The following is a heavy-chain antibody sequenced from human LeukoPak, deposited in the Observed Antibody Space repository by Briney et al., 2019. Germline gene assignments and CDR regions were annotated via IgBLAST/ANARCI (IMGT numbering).Heavy chain of an antibody. CDR1: GFTFSSYS. CDR2: ISSSSSYI. D-gene: IGHD3-10*01. CDR3: ATLRVGESDY. Sequence: GGSLRLSCAAPGFTFSSYSMNWVRQAPGKGLEWVSSISSSSSYIYYADSVKGRFTISRDNAKNSLYLQMNSLRAEDTAVYYCATLRVGESDYWGQGTLVTVSS. V-gene: IGHV3-21*01. J-gene: IGHJ4*02.